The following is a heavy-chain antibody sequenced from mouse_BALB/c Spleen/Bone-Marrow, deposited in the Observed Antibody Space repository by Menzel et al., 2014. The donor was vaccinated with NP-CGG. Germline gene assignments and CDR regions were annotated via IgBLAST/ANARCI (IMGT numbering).Heavy chain of an antibody. CDR1: GYSITSDYA. J-gene: IGHJ2*01. D-gene: IGHD1-1*01. CDR3: ARSFTTAVEEDYFDY. Sequence: EVKLVESGPGLVKPSQSLSLPCTVTGYSITSDYAWNWIRQFPGNKLEWMGYISYSGSTSYNPSLKSRISITRDTSKNQFFLQLNSVTTEDTATYYCARSFTTAVEEDYFDYWGQGTTLTVSS. CDR2: ISYSGST. V-gene: IGHV3-2*02.